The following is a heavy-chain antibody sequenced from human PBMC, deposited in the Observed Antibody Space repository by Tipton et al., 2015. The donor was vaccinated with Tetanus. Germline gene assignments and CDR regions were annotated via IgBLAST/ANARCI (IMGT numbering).Heavy chain of an antibody. CDR1: GFTFSSYA. J-gene: IGHJ6*02. D-gene: IGHD3-16*01. CDR2: ISYDGSNK. V-gene: IGHV3-30-3*01. Sequence: AASGFTFSSYAMHWVRQAPGKGLEWVAVISYDGSNKYYADSVKGRFTISRDNSKNTLYLQMNSLRAEDTAVYYCARDAFRGGVGGSAYYYYGMDVWGQGTTVTVSS. CDR3: ARDAFRGGVGGSAYYYYGMDV.